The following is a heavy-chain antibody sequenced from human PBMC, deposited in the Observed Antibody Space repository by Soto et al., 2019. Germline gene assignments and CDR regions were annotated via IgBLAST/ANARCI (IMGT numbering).Heavy chain of an antibody. Sequence: GGSLRLSCAASGFTFSSYAMHWVRQAPGKGLEWVAVISYDGSNKYYADSVKGRFTISRDNAKNTLYLQMNSLRAEDTAVYYCARDEYSSGWLDYWGQGTLVTVSS. CDR3: ARDEYSSGWLDY. D-gene: IGHD6-19*01. V-gene: IGHV3-30-3*01. J-gene: IGHJ4*02. CDR2: ISYDGSNK. CDR1: GFTFSSYA.